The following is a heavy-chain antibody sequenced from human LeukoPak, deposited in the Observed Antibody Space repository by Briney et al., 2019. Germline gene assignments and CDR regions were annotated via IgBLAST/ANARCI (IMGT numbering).Heavy chain of an antibody. Sequence: PGGPLRLSCAAPGFPFSSYGMHCVRPAPGKGLEWVAVIWFDGSNKYYADSVKGRFTISRDNSKNTLYLQMNSLRAEDTAFYYCAKETMHNPMLRGLDLYDYWGQGTLVTVSS. D-gene: IGHD3-10*01. CDR2: IWFDGSNK. V-gene: IGHV3-33*06. CDR3: AKETMHNPMLRGLDLYDY. CDR1: GFPFSSYG. J-gene: IGHJ4*02.